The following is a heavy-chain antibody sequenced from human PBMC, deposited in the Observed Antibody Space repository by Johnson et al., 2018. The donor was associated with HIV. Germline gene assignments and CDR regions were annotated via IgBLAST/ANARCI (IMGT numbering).Heavy chain of an antibody. V-gene: IGHV3-64*01. CDR3: ASGKVQSRYDSSGYCHHSTQTYAFDI. J-gene: IGHJ3*02. Sequence: VQLVESGGVLVQPGESLRLSCAASGFTFSTYAMHWVRQAPGKGLEYVSAISSNGDNTYYANSVKGRFLISRDNAKNSLYLQMNSLRAGDTAVYYCASGKVQSRYDSSGYCHHSTQTYAFDIWGQGTMVTVSS. CDR2: ISSNGDNT. D-gene: IGHD3-22*01. CDR1: GFTFSTYA.